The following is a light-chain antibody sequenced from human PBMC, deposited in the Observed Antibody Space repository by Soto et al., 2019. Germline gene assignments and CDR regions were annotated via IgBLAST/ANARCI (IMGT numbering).Light chain of an antibody. Sequence: QSVLTQPPSASGTPGQRVTIYCSGSSSNIGSNTVNWYQQLPGTAPKLLIYNNNQRPSGVPDRFSGSKSGTSASLAFSGLQSEDEADYYCAAWDDSLNGLVFGTGTKLTVL. J-gene: IGLJ1*01. CDR1: SSNIGSNT. CDR2: NNN. CDR3: AAWDDSLNGLV. V-gene: IGLV1-44*01.